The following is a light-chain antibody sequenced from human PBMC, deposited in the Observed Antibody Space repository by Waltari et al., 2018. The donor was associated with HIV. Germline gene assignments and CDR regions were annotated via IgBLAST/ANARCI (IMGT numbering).Light chain of an antibody. CDR1: QSILYSSTNKNY. CDR3: QQYHTSPYT. V-gene: IGKV4-1*01. CDR2: GAS. Sequence: DMEMTQSPEYLAVSLGERATINCTSSQSILYSSTNKNYLAWYQQTPGQPPKLLIYGASTRESGVPDRFSGSGSGTDFTLTISSLQAEDVAIYYCQQYHTSPYTFGQGTKLEIK. J-gene: IGKJ2*01.